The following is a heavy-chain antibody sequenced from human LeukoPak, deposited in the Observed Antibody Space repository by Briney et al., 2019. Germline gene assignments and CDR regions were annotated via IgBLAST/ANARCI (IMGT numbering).Heavy chain of an antibody. D-gene: IGHD4-11*01. CDR1: GGSISSYY. V-gene: IGHV4-59*01. Sequence: SETLSLTCTVSGGSISSYYWSWIRQPPGKGLEWIGYIYYSGSTNYNPSLKSRVTISVDTPKNQFSLKLSSVTAADTAVYYCARDRLQYYYYYGMDVWGQGTTVTVSS. CDR3: ARDRLQYYYYYGMDV. J-gene: IGHJ6*02. CDR2: IYYSGST.